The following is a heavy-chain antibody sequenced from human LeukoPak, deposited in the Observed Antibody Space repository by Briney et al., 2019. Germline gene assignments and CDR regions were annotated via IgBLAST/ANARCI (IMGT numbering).Heavy chain of an antibody. J-gene: IGHJ4*02. V-gene: IGHV3-33*01. CDR3: ATDRNSGKYYDY. CDR2: IWYDGSNQ. D-gene: IGHD1-26*01. Sequence: GGSLRLSCAASGFTFRNYGMHWVRQAPGKGLEWVAVIWYDGSNQYYVDSVKGRFTVSRVNAKNTLYLQMNSLRAEDTAVYYCATDRNSGKYYDYWGQGTLVTVSP. CDR1: GFTFRNYG.